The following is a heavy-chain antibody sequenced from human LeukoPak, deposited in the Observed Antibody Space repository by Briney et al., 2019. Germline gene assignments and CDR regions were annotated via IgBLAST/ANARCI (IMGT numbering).Heavy chain of an antibody. CDR3: ARVVSGSYWAYYYYYGMDV. V-gene: IGHV1-18*01. D-gene: IGHD1-26*01. J-gene: IGHJ6*02. CDR2: ISAYNGNT. Sequence: ASVKVSCKASGYTFTSYGISWVRQAPGQGLEWMGWISAYNGNTNYAQKLQGRVTMTTDTSTSTAYMELRSLRSDDTAVYYCARVVSGSYWAYYYYYGMDVWGQGTTVTVSS. CDR1: GYTFTSYG.